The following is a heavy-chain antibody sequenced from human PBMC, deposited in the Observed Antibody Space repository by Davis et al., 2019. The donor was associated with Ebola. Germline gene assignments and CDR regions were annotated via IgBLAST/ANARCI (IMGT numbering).Heavy chain of an antibody. CDR1: GYTITTYG. CDR3: ARFRWSGYSFDY. J-gene: IGHJ4*02. D-gene: IGHD3-3*01. Sequence: ASVKVSCKASGYTITTYGVIWVRQAPGQGLEWMGWISPHNGNTNYAQEFQGRVTITRDTSASTTYMELSSLRSEDTAVYYCARFRWSGYSFDYWGQGTLVTVSS. V-gene: IGHV1-18*01. CDR2: ISPHNGNT.